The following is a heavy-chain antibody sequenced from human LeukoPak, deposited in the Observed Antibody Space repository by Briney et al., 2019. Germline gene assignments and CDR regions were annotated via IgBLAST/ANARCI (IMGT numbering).Heavy chain of an antibody. V-gene: IGHV3-30-3*01. CDR1: GFTFSSYA. CDR3: ARDSEYSSGWYVWIQAFDI. D-gene: IGHD6-19*01. CDR2: ISYDGSNK. J-gene: IGHJ3*02. Sequence: GGSLRLSCAASGFTFSSYAMHWVRQAPGTGLEWVAVISYDGSNKYYADSVKGRFTISRDNSKNTLYLQMNSLRAEDTAVYYCARDSEYSSGWYVWIQAFDIWGQGTMVTVSS.